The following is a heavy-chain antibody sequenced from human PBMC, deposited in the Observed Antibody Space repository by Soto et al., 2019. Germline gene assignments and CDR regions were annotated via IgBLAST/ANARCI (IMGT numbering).Heavy chain of an antibody. CDR1: GYSISSGYY. D-gene: IGHD2-15*01. CDR2: IYHSGST. Sequence: PSETLSLTCAVSGYSISSGYYWGWIRQPPGKGLEWIGSIYHSGSTYYNPSLKSRVTISVDTSKNQFSLKLSSVTAADTAVYYCARGDCSGGSCYNWFDPWGQGTLVTVSS. CDR3: ARGDCSGGSCYNWFDP. V-gene: IGHV4-38-2*01. J-gene: IGHJ5*02.